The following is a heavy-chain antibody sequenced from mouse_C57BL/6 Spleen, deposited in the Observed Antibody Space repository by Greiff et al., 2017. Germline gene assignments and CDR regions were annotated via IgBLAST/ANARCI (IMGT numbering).Heavy chain of an antibody. CDR3: ANPVYDGYYDYAMDY. V-gene: IGHV1-53*01. CDR1: GYTFTSSW. D-gene: IGHD2-3*01. J-gene: IGHJ4*01. Sequence: QVQLQQPGTELVKPGASVKLSCKASGYTFTSSWMHWVKQRPGQGLEWIGNINPSNGGTNYNEKFKSKATLTVDKSSSTAYMQLSSLTSEDSAVYYCANPVYDGYYDYAMDYWGQGTSVTVSS. CDR2: INPSNGGT.